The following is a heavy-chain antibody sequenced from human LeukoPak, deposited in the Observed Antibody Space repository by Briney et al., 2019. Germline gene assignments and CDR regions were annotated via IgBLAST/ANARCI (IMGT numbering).Heavy chain of an antibody. CDR3: ARALKATYYYDSSGPDAFDI. J-gene: IGHJ3*02. Sequence: PSETLSLTCAVYGGSFSGYYWSWIRQPPGKGLEWIGEINHSGSTNYNPSLKSRVTISVDTSKNQFSLKLSSVTAADTAVYYCARALKATYYYDSSGPDAFDIWGQGTMVTVSS. CDR2: INHSGST. CDR1: GGSFSGYY. V-gene: IGHV4-34*01. D-gene: IGHD3-22*01.